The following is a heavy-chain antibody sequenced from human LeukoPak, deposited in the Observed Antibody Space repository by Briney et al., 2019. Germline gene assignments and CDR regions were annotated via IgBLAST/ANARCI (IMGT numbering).Heavy chain of an antibody. CDR1: GGTFSSYA. Sequence: SVKVSCKASGGTFSSYAISWVRQAPGHGLEWMGGIIPIFGTANYAQKFQGRVTITADESTSTAYMELSSLRSEDTAVYYCARSLRDYYDSSGYFPDAFDIWGQGTTVTVSS. J-gene: IGHJ3*02. CDR3: ARSLRDYYDSSGYFPDAFDI. D-gene: IGHD3-22*01. CDR2: IIPIFGTA. V-gene: IGHV1-69*13.